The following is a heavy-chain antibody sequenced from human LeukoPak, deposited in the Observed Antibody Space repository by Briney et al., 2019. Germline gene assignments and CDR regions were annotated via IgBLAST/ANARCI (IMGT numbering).Heavy chain of an antibody. Sequence: PGGSLRLSCAASGFTFSSYGMHWVRQAPGKGLEWVAVISYDGSNKYYADSVKGRFTISGDNSKNTLYLQMNSLRAEDTAVYYCAKESDLDYWGQGTLVTVSS. V-gene: IGHV3-30*18. J-gene: IGHJ4*02. CDR2: ISYDGSNK. CDR3: AKESDLDY. CDR1: GFTFSSYG.